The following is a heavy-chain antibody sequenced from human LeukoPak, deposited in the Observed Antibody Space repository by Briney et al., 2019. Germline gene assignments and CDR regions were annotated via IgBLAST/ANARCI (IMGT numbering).Heavy chain of an antibody. CDR2: INPNSGGT. CDR3: ARAFPGYPINWFDP. V-gene: IGHV1-2*02. J-gene: IGHJ5*02. Sequence: ASVKVSCKASGYTFTSYYMHWVRQAPGQGLEWMGWINPNSGGTNYAQKFQGRVTMTRDTSISTAYMELSRLRSDDTAVYYCARAFPGYPINWFDPWGQGTLVTVSS. D-gene: IGHD5-18*01. CDR1: GYTFTSYY.